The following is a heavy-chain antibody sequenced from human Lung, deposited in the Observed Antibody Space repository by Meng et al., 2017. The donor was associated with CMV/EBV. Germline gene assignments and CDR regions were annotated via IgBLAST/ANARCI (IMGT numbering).Heavy chain of an antibody. CDR2: IEGSNDNT. CDR1: GFSLSHNA. V-gene: IGHV3-23*01. Sequence: EGQRLGSGGGLEQPGGSLRPSCAASGFSLSHNAMSWVRQAPGKGLEWVSAIEGSNDNTHYADSVKGRFAISRDASTNTLYLQMNNLRAEDTAIYYCAKDIFRWAFDYWGHGTLVTVSS. J-gene: IGHJ4*01. D-gene: IGHD1-26*01. CDR3: AKDIFRWAFDY.